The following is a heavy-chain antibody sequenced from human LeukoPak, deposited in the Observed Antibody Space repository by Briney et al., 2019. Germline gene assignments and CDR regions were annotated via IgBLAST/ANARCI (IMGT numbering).Heavy chain of an antibody. Sequence: GGSLRLSCAASGFTFSSYSMNWVRQAPGKGLEWVSSISSSSSYIYYADSVKGRFTISRDNAKNSLHLQMNSLRAEDTAVYYCARAPSYDYVWGSDAFDIWGQGTMVTVSS. CDR1: GFTFSSYS. J-gene: IGHJ3*02. CDR3: ARAPSYDYVWGSDAFDI. D-gene: IGHD3-16*01. CDR2: ISSSSSYI. V-gene: IGHV3-21*01.